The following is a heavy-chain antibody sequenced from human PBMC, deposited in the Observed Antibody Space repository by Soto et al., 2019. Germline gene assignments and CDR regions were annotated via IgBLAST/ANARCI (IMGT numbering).Heavy chain of an antibody. CDR3: AKGGRQWLVTSDFNY. CDR1: GFTFSDYA. Sequence: VQLVESGGGVVQPGRSLRLSCAASGFTFSDYAMHWVRQAPGKGLEWVAVVSHDGRNTHYADSVMGRFTISRDSSEYTVPLEMTSLRAEDTAVYYCAKGGRQWLVTSDFNYWGQGAVVTVSS. J-gene: IGHJ4*02. CDR2: VSHDGRNT. D-gene: IGHD6-19*01. V-gene: IGHV3-30*18.